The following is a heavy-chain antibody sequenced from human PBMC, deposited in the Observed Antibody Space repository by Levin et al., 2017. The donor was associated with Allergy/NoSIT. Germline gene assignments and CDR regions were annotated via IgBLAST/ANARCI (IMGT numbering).Heavy chain of an antibody. Sequence: SQTLSLTCTVSGGSISSSSYYWGWIRQPPGKGLEWIGSIYYSGSTYYNPSLKSRVTISVDTSKNQFSLKLSSVTAADTAVYYCAVYSSGWYIRDYWGQGTLVTVSS. J-gene: IGHJ4*02. V-gene: IGHV4-39*01. CDR3: AVYSSGWYIRDY. D-gene: IGHD6-19*01. CDR1: GGSISSSSYY. CDR2: IYYSGST.